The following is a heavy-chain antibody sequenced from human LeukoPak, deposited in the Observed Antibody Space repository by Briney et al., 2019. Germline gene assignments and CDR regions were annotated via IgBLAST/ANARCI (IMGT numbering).Heavy chain of an antibody. CDR3: ARDGITMVRGTFDY. J-gene: IGHJ4*02. V-gene: IGHV4-59*01. D-gene: IGHD3-10*01. CDR1: GGSISGYY. CDR2: IYSSGNT. Sequence: PSETLSLTCTVSGGSISGYYWSWLRQSPGKGLEWIGFIYSSGNTNYNPSFTSRATISVDTSKNQFSLKLNSVTAADTAVYYCARDGITMVRGTFDYWGQGTLVTVSS.